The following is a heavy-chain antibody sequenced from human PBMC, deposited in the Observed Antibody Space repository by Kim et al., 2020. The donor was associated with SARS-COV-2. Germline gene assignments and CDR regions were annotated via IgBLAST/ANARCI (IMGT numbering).Heavy chain of an antibody. D-gene: IGHD3-10*01. Sequence: GGSLRLSCAASGFTFSSYAMSWVRQAPGKGLEWVSAISGSGGSTYYADSVKGRFTISRDNSKNTLYLQMNSLRAEDTAVYYCAKCYYYGSGAPRDDAFDIWGQGTMVTVSS. J-gene: IGHJ3*02. CDR3: AKCYYYGSGAPRDDAFDI. CDR2: ISGSGGST. CDR1: GFTFSSYA. V-gene: IGHV3-23*01.